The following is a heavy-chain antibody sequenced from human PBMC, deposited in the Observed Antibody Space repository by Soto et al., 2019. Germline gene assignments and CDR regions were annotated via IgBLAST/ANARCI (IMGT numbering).Heavy chain of an antibody. CDR3: ARDLYNKNYGGNQSLNYGMDV. D-gene: IGHD4-17*01. Sequence: GGSLRLSCAASGFTFSSYGMHWVRQAPGKGLEWVAVIWYDGGNKYYADSVKGRFTISRDNSKNTLYLQMNSLRAEDTAVYYCARDLYNKNYGGNQSLNYGMDVWGQGTTVTVSS. CDR2: IWYDGGNK. J-gene: IGHJ6*02. V-gene: IGHV3-33*01. CDR1: GFTFSSYG.